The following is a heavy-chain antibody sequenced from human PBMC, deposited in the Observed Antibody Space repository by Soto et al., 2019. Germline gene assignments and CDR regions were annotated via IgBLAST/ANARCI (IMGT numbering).Heavy chain of an antibody. Sequence: GASVKVSCKASGYTFTSYGISWVRQAPGQGLEWMGWISAYNGNTNYAQKLQGRVTMTTDTSTSTAYMELRSLRSDDTAVYYCARAARHYYDSSGYYYVIWGQGTRVTVSS. V-gene: IGHV1-18*01. CDR2: ISAYNGNT. CDR3: ARAARHYYDSSGYYYVI. J-gene: IGHJ4*02. CDR1: GYTFTSYG. D-gene: IGHD3-22*01.